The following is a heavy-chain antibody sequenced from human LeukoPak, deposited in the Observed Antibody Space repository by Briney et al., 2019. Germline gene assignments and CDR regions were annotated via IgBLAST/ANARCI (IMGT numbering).Heavy chain of an antibody. CDR1: GFTFSSYS. J-gene: IGHJ4*02. Sequence: GGSLRLSCAASGFTFSSYSMNWVRQAPGKGLEWVSSISSSSSYIYYADSVKGRFTISRDNAKNSLYLQMNSLRAEDTALYYCAKDYYGSGSYGFVDYWGQGTLVTVSS. CDR2: ISSSSSYI. CDR3: AKDYYGSGSYGFVDY. D-gene: IGHD3-10*01. V-gene: IGHV3-21*04.